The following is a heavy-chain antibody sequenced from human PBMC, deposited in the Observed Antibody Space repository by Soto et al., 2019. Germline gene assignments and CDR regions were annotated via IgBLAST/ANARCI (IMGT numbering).Heavy chain of an antibody. CDR2: IIPIFGTA. J-gene: IGHJ6*02. CDR1: GGTFSSYA. CDR3: ARGTLDTAMVMPHYGMDV. D-gene: IGHD5-18*01. V-gene: IGHV1-69*13. Sequence: VKVSCKASGGTFSSYAISWVRQAPGQGLEWMGGIIPIFGTANYAQKFQGRVTITADESTSTAYMELSSLRSEDTAVYYCARGTLDTAMVMPHYGMDVWGQGTTVTVSS.